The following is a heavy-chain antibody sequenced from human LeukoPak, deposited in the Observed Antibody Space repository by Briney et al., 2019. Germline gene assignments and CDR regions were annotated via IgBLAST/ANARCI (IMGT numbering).Heavy chain of an antibody. CDR1: GFTFSSYA. CDR2: ISYDGSNK. CDR3: AKDLDGYSSSWYDKT. J-gene: IGHJ5*02. D-gene: IGHD6-13*01. V-gene: IGHV3-30-3*01. Sequence: PGGSLRLSCAASGFTFSSYAMHWVRQAPGKGLEWVAVISYDGSNKYYADSVKGRFTISRDNSKNTLYLQMNSLRAEDTAVYYCAKDLDGYSSSWYDKTWGQGTLVTVSS.